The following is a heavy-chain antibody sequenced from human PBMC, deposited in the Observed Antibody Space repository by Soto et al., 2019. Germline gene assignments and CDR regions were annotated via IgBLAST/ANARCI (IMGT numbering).Heavy chain of an antibody. CDR2: ISAYNGNT. J-gene: IGHJ4*02. CDR1: GYTFTSYG. V-gene: IGHV1-18*01. CDR3: ASYPYDYRGDIKSYFDY. D-gene: IGHD4-17*01. Sequence: GASVKVSCKASGYTFTSYGISWVRQAPGQGLEWMGWISAYNGNTNYAQKLQGRVTMTTDTSTSTAYMELRSLRSDDTAVYYCASYPYDYRGDIKSYFDYWGQGTTVTVSS.